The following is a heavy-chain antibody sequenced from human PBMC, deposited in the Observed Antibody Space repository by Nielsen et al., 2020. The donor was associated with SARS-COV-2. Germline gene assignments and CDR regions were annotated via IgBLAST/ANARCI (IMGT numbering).Heavy chain of an antibody. Sequence: ASVKVSCKASGYTFTGYYMHWVRQAPGQGLEWMGWINPNSGGTNYAQKFQGWVTMTRDTSISTAYMELSRLRSDDTAVYYCARDRTSSSWASYDYWGQGTLGHRLL. CDR2: INPNSGGT. CDR1: GYTFTGYY. V-gene: IGHV1-2*04. CDR3: ARDRTSSSWASYDY. J-gene: IGHJ4*02. D-gene: IGHD6-13*01.